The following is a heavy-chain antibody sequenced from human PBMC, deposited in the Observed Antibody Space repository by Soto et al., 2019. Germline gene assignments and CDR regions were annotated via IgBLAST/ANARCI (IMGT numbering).Heavy chain of an antibody. CDR3: SRFIMVGGWFDPNYYHGMDV. J-gene: IGHJ6*02. Sequence: QVQLVQSGAEVKKPGASVTVSCKTSGYTFSNYGINWVRQAPGQGHEWMGWISGYNGNTNYAQTVQGRVTMTTDTSTSTVYIELRSLKSDDAAIYYCSRFIMVGGWFDPNYYHGMDVWGQGTTVTVSS. CDR1: GYTFSNYG. D-gene: IGHD6-19*01. CDR2: ISGYNGNT. V-gene: IGHV1-18*01.